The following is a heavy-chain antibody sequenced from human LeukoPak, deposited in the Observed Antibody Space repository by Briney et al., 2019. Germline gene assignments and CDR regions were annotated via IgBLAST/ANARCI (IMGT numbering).Heavy chain of an antibody. D-gene: IGHD2-15*01. CDR2: NSWNDDK. J-gene: IGHJ3*02. CDR1: GFSLSTSGVG. Sequence: SGPTLVNPTQTLTLTCTFSGFSLSTSGVGVGWIRQPPGKALKSLAPNSWNDDKRYSLSMTRRLTITKDTSKNQVVLTMTNMDTVDTATYYCAHSWLRYCSGGSCPDAFDIWGQGTMVTVSS. CDR3: AHSWLRYCSGGSCPDAFDI. V-gene: IGHV2-5*01.